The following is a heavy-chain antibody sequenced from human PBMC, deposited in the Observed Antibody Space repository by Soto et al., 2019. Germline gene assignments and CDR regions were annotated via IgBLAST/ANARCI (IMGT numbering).Heavy chain of an antibody. D-gene: IGHD1-1*01. CDR3: AKSPGQREGSYYGMEV. CDR1: GFTFSSYW. J-gene: IGHJ6*02. Sequence: GGSLRLSCAASGFTFSSYWMHWVRQAPGKGLVRVSRINSDGSSTSYADSVKGRFTISRDNAKNTLYLQMNSLRAEDTAVYYCAKSPGQREGSYYGMEVWGQGTTVTVSS. CDR2: INSDGSST. V-gene: IGHV3-74*01.